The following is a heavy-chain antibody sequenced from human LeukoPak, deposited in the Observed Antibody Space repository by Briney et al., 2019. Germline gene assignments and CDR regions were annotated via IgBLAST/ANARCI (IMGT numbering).Heavy chain of an antibody. CDR1: GFAFSSFA. V-gene: IGHV3-30-3*01. D-gene: IGHD5-18*01. CDR2: ISYDGSNK. CDR3: ARDTGWYFDL. Sequence: GGSLRLSCTASGFAFSSFAMHWVRQAPGKGLEWVAVISYDGSNKYFADSVKGRFTISRDNTKNTLYLQMISLRAEDTAVYYCARDTGWYFDLWGRGTLVTVSS. J-gene: IGHJ2*01.